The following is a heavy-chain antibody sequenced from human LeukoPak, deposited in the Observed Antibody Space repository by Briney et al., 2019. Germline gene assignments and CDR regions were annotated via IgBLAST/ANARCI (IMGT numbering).Heavy chain of an antibody. D-gene: IGHD6-6*01. CDR2: IYYSGST. J-gene: IGHJ6*02. CDR3: ARDSGVGYSCSSGANYNYYGMDV. Sequence: PSETLSLTCTVSGGSISSGGYYWSWIRQHQGKGLEWIGYIYYSGSTYYNPSLKSRVTISVDTSKNQFSLKLSSVTAADTAVYYCARDSGVGYSCSSGANYNYYGMDVWGQGTTVTVSS. V-gene: IGHV4-31*03. CDR1: GGSISSGGYY.